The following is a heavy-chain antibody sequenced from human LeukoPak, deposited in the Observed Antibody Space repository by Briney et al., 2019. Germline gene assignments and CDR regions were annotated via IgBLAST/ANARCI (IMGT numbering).Heavy chain of an antibody. CDR1: GFTFDDYA. CDR3: AKGSLGTALTEVPFDY. Sequence: GGSLRLSCAASGFTFDDYAMPWFRQAPGKGLEWVSGICWSSGSIGYAYAVSGRFPISIDKDKNTLYLQMNSLSVEDEDLYDCAKGSLGTALTEVPFDYWGQGTLVTVSS. CDR2: ICWSSGSI. D-gene: IGHD2-2*01. J-gene: IGHJ4*02. V-gene: IGHV3-9*01.